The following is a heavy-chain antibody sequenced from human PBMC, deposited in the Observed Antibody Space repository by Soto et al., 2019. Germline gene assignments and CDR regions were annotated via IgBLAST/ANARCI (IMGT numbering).Heavy chain of an antibody. CDR2: IGTAGDS. J-gene: IGHJ6*02. CDR3: AGLAPMVGSRKPYGGGSSYFYALDV. Sequence: EVQLVESGGGLVQPGGSLRLSCAASGFTFSSYDMHWVRQVTRKGLEWVSGIGTAGDSYYSGMVKGRFTISRENAKNTPYLQINSLGAGDPAVYYWAGLAPMVGSRKPYGGGSSYFYALDVWGQGTTVTVSS. CDR1: GFTFSSYD. V-gene: IGHV3-13*01. D-gene: IGHD3-10*01.